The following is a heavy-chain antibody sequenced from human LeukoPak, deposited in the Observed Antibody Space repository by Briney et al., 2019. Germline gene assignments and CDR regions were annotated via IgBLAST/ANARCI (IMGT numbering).Heavy chain of an antibody. CDR3: ASERPSSSWYDF. CDR2: IKQDGSEK. V-gene: IGHV3-7*01. Sequence: GGSLRLSCAASGFTFSSYWMSWVRQAPGKGLEWVANIKQDGSEKYYVDSVKGRFTISRDNAKDSLYLQMDSLRAEDTALYYCASERPSSSWYDFWGQGTLVTVSS. D-gene: IGHD6-13*01. CDR1: GFTFSSYW. J-gene: IGHJ5*01.